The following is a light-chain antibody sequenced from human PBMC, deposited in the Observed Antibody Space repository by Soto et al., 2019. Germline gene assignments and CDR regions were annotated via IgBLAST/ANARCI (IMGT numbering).Light chain of an antibody. V-gene: IGLV2-14*01. CDR2: EVS. CDR3: SSYTSSSRYV. CDR1: SSDVGGYNY. Sequence: QSALTQPASVSGSPGQSITISCTGTSSDVGGYNYVSWYQQHPGKAPKLMIYEVSNRPSGVSNRFSGSKSGNTASLTISGLQAEDEADYYCSSYTSSSRYVFGTVTQLTVL. J-gene: IGLJ1*01.